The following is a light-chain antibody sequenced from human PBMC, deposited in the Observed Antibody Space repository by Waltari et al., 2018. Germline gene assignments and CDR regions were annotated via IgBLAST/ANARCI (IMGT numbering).Light chain of an antibody. CDR2: GAS. V-gene: IGKV3-20*01. CDR1: QSVSSNF. J-gene: IGKJ3*01. Sequence: EIVLTQSPGTLCSAQGERDTLTCTASQSVSSNFLAWYQQKPGQAPSLLIYGASSSATGIPDRFSGSGAGTDFTLTISRLEPEDCAVYYCQQYGSSPGIAFGPGTKRDIK. CDR3: QQYGSSPGIA.